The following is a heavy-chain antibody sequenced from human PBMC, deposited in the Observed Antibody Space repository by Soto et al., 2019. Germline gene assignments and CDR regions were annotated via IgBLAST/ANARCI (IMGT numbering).Heavy chain of an antibody. Sequence: SETLSLTCRVSGGSVGTGAYYWSWIRQPPGKGLEWIGYTLYSGSPNFNPSLQSLQSRVTISVDTSRNQFSLRLTSVTAADTALYYCARHDYYHRTFDIWGQGTLVTVSS. D-gene: IGHD3-9*01. CDR1: GGSVGTGAYY. CDR3: ARHDYYHRTFDI. V-gene: IGHV4-61*08. J-gene: IGHJ3*02. CDR2: TLYSGSP.